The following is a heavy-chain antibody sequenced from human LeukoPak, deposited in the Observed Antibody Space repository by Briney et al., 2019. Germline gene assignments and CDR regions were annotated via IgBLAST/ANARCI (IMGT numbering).Heavy chain of an antibody. CDR3: ARGGNSSPSMVRGRSPPYFQH. V-gene: IGHV4-34*01. CDR2: INHSGST. Sequence: SETLSLTCAVYGGSFSGYYWSWIHQPPGKGLEWIGEINHSGSTNYNPSLKSRVTISVDTSKNQFSLKLSSVTAADTAVYYCARGGNSSPSMVRGRSPPYFQHWGQGTLVTVSS. J-gene: IGHJ1*01. CDR1: GGSFSGYY. D-gene: IGHD3-10*01.